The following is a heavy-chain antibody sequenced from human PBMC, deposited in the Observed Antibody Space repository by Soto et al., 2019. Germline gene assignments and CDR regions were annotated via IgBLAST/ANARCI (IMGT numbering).Heavy chain of an antibody. CDR3: AKGSAAAGLSPYFSLFDY. CDR1: GFTFSSYA. CDR2: ISGGGGST. J-gene: IGHJ4*02. D-gene: IGHD6-13*01. V-gene: IGHV3-23*01. Sequence: GGSLRLSCAASGFTFSSYAMSWVRQAPGKGLEWVSGISGGGGSTYYAVSVKGRFTISRDYSKNTLYLQMNSLRGEDTAIYYCAKGSAAAGLSPYFSLFDYWGQGTLVTVSS.